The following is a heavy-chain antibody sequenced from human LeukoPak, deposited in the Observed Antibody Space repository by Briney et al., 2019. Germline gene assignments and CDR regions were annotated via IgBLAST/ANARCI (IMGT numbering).Heavy chain of an antibody. CDR2: ISYSGST. Sequence: SETLSLTCTVSGGSISGYYWSWIRQPPGKGLEWIGYISYSGSTNYNPSLRSRVSISVDTSKNQFSLKLSSVTAADTAVYYCARGYGRYFDYWGQGTLVTVSS. J-gene: IGHJ4*02. CDR3: ARGYGRYFDY. V-gene: IGHV4-59*01. CDR1: GGSISGYY. D-gene: IGHD5-18*01.